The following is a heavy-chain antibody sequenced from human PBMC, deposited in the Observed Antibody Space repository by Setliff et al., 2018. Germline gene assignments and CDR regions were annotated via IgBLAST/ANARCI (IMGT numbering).Heavy chain of an antibody. J-gene: IGHJ4*02. CDR2: IYYSGST. CDR1: GGSISSSSYY. Sequence: PSETLSLTCTVSGGSISSSSYYWGWIRQPPGKGLEWIGSIYYSGSTYYNPSLKSRVTISVDTSKNQFSLKLSSVTAADTAVYYCARERMYYNFWSGYSDYWGRGTLVTVSS. D-gene: IGHD3-3*01. V-gene: IGHV4-39*07. CDR3: ARERMYYNFWSGYSDY.